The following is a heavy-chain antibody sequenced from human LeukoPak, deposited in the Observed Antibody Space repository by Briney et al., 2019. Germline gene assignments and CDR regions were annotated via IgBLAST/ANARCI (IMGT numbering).Heavy chain of an antibody. CDR2: IIPIFGTA. V-gene: IGHV1-69*13. CDR1: GYTFTGYY. D-gene: IGHD2-2*01. Sequence: ASVKVSCKASGYTFTGYYMHWVRQAPGQGLEWMGGIIPIFGTANYAQKFQGRVTITADESTSTAYMELSSLRSEDTAVYYCARSHTSWSSYYYYYYYMDVWGKGTTVTVSS. CDR3: ARSHTSWSSYYYYYYYMDV. J-gene: IGHJ6*03.